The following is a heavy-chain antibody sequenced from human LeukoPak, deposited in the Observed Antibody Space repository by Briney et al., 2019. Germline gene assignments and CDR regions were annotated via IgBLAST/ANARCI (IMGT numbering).Heavy chain of an antibody. CDR2: VSTSSNTI. J-gene: IGHJ6*02. V-gene: IGHV3-48*01. Sequence: GGSLRLSCAASGFTFSSYNMNWVRQAPGKGLEWVSYVSTSSNTIYYADSVKGRFTISRDNAKNSLYLQMNDLRAEDTAVYYCARVGSYGMDIWGQGTTVTVSS. CDR3: ARVGSYGMDI. CDR1: GFTFSSYN. D-gene: IGHD3-10*01.